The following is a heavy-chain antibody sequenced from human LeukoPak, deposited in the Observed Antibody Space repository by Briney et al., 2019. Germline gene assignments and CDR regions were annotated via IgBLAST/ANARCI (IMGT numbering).Heavy chain of an antibody. Sequence: GGSLRLSCAASGFTFDDYGMNWVRQAPGKGLEWVSNITWNAANTGYADSVKGRFTISRDNAKNSLSLQMNSLSPEDTALYYCARSSTTVTTRYFDLWGRGTLVTVSS. D-gene: IGHD4-17*01. V-gene: IGHV3-20*04. CDR2: ITWNAANT. J-gene: IGHJ2*01. CDR3: ARSSTTVTTRYFDL. CDR1: GFTFDDYG.